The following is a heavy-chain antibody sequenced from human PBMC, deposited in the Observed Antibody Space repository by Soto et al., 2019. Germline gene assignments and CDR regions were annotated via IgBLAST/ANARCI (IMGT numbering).Heavy chain of an antibody. V-gene: IGHV3-15*07. CDR1: SFTFSNAW. CDR3: STIGSSWGA. J-gene: IGHJ1*01. D-gene: IGHD6-13*01. CDR2: IKSKTDGGAI. Sequence: EVQLVESGGGLVKPGGSLRLSCAASSFTFSNAWMNWVRQAPGKGLEWVGRIKSKTDGGAIDYAAPVKGRFTISRDDTKNTLYLQMDSLKTDDKAMYYCSTIGSSWGAWGQGTLVTVSS.